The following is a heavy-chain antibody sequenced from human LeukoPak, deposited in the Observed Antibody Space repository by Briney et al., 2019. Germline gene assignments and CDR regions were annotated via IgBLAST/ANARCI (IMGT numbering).Heavy chain of an antibody. CDR2: ISYDGSNK. CDR1: GFTFSSYA. J-gene: IGHJ3*02. Sequence: GGSLRLSCAASGFTFSSYAMHWVRQAPGKGLEWVAVISYDGSNKYYADSVKGRFTISRDNSKNTLYLQMNSLRAEDTAVYYCARDPGVLRFLEWSDAFDIWGQGTVVTVSS. V-gene: IGHV3-30-3*01. D-gene: IGHD3-3*01. CDR3: ARDPGVLRFLEWSDAFDI.